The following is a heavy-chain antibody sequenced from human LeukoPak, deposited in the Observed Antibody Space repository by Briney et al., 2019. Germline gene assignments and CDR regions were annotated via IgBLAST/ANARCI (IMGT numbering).Heavy chain of an antibody. Sequence: GGSLRLSCAASGFTFSSYSMNWVRQAPGKGLEWVSSISSSSSYIYYADSVKGRFTISRDNAKNSLYLQMNSLRAEDTTVYYCARARLYCSSTSCYEAGDDYWGQGTLVTVSS. D-gene: IGHD2-2*01. CDR2: ISSSSSYI. J-gene: IGHJ4*02. CDR1: GFTFSSYS. CDR3: ARARLYCSSTSCYEAGDDY. V-gene: IGHV3-21*01.